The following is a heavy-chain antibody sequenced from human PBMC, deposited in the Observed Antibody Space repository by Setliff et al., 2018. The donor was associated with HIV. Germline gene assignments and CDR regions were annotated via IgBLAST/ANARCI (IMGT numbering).Heavy chain of an antibody. J-gene: IGHJ5*02. D-gene: IGHD6-19*01. V-gene: IGHV4-59*08. CDR2: IYYSGST. Sequence: SETLSLTCSVSGGSISSYYWSWIRQPPGKGLEWIGYIYYSGSTIYNPSLKSRVTISVDTSKNQFSLKLSSMTAADTAVYYCARQGQWLVSNWFDPWGQGTLVTVSS. CDR3: ARQGQWLVSNWFDP. CDR1: GGSISSYY.